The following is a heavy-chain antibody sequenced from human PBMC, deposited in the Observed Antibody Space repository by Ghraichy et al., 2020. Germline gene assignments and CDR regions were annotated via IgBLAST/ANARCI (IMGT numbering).Heavy chain of an antibody. Sequence: LTCAASGFTVSSNYMNWVRQAPGKGLDWVSVIYSGGNTYYADSVKGRFTISRDNSKNTLYLQMNSLRAEDTAVYYCARAGRGYYSMDYWGQGTLVTVSS. CDR3: ARAGRGYYSMDY. V-gene: IGHV3-66*01. CDR1: GFTVSSNY. J-gene: IGHJ4*02. D-gene: IGHD3-22*01. CDR2: IYSGGNT.